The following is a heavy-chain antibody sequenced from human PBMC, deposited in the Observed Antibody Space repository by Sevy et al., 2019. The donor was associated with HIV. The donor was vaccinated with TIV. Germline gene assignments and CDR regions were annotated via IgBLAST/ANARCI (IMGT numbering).Heavy chain of an antibody. V-gene: IGHV3-23*01. Sequence: GGSLRLSCGVSGFTFKTHVMSWVRQAPGKGLEWVSGISGSGGSTYYADSVKGRFTISRDNSKNTVYLQMNSLRAEDTAVYYCAKGVYDFWSGRSDVFDIWGQGTMVTVSS. CDR1: GFTFKTHV. D-gene: IGHD3-3*01. CDR3: AKGVYDFWSGRSDVFDI. CDR2: ISGSGGST. J-gene: IGHJ3*02.